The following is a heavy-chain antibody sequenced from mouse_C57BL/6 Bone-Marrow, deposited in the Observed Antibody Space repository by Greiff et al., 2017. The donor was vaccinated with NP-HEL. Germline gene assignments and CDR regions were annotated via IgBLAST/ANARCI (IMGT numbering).Heavy chain of an antibody. J-gene: IGHJ3*01. CDR2: IDPEDGDT. CDR3: TTMDYYGSPFAY. CDR1: GFNIKDYY. Sequence: EVQLQQSGAELVRPGASVKLSCTASGFNIKDYYMHWVKQRPEQGLAWIGRIDPEDGDTEYAPKFQGKATMTADTSSNTAYLQLSSLTSEDTAVYYCTTMDYYGSPFAYWGQGTLVTVSA. V-gene: IGHV14-1*01. D-gene: IGHD1-1*01.